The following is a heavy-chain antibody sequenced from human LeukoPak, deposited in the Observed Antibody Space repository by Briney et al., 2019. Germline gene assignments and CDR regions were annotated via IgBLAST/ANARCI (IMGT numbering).Heavy chain of an antibody. CDR1: GFTFSSYS. V-gene: IGHV3-48*01. Sequence: GGSLRLSCAASGFTFSSYSMNWVRQAPGKGLEWVSYISSSSSTIYYADSVKGRFTISRDNAKNSLYLQMDSLRAEDTAVYYCARGATDVLRSDGMDVWGQGTTVTVSS. J-gene: IGHJ6*02. CDR2: ISSSSSTI. D-gene: IGHD5-12*01. CDR3: ARGATDVLRSDGMDV.